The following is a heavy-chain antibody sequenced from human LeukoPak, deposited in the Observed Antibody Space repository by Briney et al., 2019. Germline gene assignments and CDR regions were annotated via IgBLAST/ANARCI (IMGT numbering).Heavy chain of an antibody. CDR2: IYYSGST. J-gene: IGHJ4*02. D-gene: IGHD5-12*01. CDR3: ARDHYGVATTILIRYFDY. CDR1: GGSISSSSYY. Sequence: PSETLSLTCTVSGGSISSSSYYWGWIRQPPGKGLEWIGSIYYSGSTYYNPSLKSRVTISVDTSKNQFSLKLSSVTAADTAVYYCARDHYGVATTILIRYFDYWGQGTLVTVSS. V-gene: IGHV4-39*07.